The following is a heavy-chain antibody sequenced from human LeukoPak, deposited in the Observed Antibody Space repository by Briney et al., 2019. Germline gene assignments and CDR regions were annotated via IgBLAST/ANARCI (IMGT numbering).Heavy chain of an antibody. CDR3: AKGLVVNDNYFVN. CDR2: IGGSDDPT. J-gene: IGHJ4*02. Sequence: PGQSLRLSCAPSGFSLKNYDMNWVRQVPGKGLEWVSSIGGSDDPTYYADSVKGRFIISSDFSTNTVSLQMNSLRAEDAAVYFCAKGLVVNDNYFVNWGQGTLVTVSS. CDR1: GFSLKNYD. D-gene: IGHD2-15*01. V-gene: IGHV3-23*01.